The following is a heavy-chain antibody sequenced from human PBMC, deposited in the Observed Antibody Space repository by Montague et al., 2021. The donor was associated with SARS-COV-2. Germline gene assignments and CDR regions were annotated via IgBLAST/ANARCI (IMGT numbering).Heavy chain of an antibody. V-gene: IGHV4-59*08. CDR2: IYHSGST. J-gene: IGHJ4*02. CDR3: ARHRGFGDLWALDY. CDR1: GGSVSSSY. Sequence: SETLSLTCTVSGGSVSSSYWRWIRQPPGKGLEWIAYIYHSGSTXXXPSXXXRVTISVDTSKNQFSLQLASVTAADTAVYYCARHRGFGDLWALDYWGQGTLVAVSS. D-gene: IGHD3-10*01.